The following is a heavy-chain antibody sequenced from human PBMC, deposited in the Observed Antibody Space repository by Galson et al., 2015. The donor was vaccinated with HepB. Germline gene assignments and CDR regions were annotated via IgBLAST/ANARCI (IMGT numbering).Heavy chain of an antibody. V-gene: IGHV3-30-3*01. CDR1: GFTFSSYA. J-gene: IGHJ4*02. D-gene: IGHD2-15*01. CDR3: ARDQEDIVVVVAATYFDY. CDR2: ISYDGSNK. Sequence: SLRLSCAASGFTFSSYAMHWVRQAPGKGLEWVAVISYDGSNKYYADSVKGRFTISRDNSKNTLYLQMNSLRAEDTAVYYCARDQEDIVVVVAATYFDYWGQGTLVTVSS.